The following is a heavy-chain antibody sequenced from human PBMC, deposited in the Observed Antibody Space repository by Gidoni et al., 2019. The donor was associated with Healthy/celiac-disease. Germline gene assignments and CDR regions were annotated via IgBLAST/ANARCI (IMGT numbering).Heavy chain of an antibody. CDR2: ISSSSSYI. J-gene: IGHJ2*01. D-gene: IGHD3-10*01. CDR1: GFTFSSYS. CDR3: ARDPGPDYYGPPDWYFDL. V-gene: IGHV3-21*01. Sequence: EVQLVESGGGLVKPGGSLRPSCAASGFTFSSYSMNWVRQAPGKGLDWFSSISSSSSYIYYADSVKGRFTISRDNAKNSLYLQMNSLRAEDTAVYYCARDPGPDYYGPPDWYFDLWGRGTLVTVSS.